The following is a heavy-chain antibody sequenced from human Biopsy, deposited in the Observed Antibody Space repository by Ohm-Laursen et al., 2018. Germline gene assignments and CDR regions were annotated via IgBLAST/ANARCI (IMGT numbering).Heavy chain of an antibody. CDR2: INPHSGTT. CDR1: GYTFTGQY. J-gene: IGHJ1*01. V-gene: IGHV1-2*02. D-gene: IGHD2-15*01. CDR3: AKGQDLRGGAEYFQH. Sequence: SVKVSCKASGYTFTGQYLHWVRQVPGQGLEWMGWINPHSGTTKFAQDFQGRVTMTRDTSITAAYMELRRLRSDDTAVYYCAKGQDLRGGAEYFQHWGQGALVTVSS.